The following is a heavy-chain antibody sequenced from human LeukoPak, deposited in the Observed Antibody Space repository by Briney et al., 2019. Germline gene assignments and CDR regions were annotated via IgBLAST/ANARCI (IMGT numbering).Heavy chain of an antibody. CDR1: GASMSSNY. V-gene: IGHV4-4*09. Sequence: SETLSLTCNVSGASMSSNYWNWIRQHPGKGLEWIGYIYHSGNTNYSPSLESRVTMSVDESKNQFSLRVHFVSAADTAVYYCASTRRAAVAGRFDSWGQGTLVTVSS. D-gene: IGHD6-19*01. CDR3: ASTRRAAVAGRFDS. CDR2: IYHSGNT. J-gene: IGHJ4*02.